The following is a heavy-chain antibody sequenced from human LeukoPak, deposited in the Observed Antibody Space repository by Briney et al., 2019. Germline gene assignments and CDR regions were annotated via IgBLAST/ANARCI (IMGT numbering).Heavy chain of an antibody. Sequence: AGGSLRLSCAASGFTFGSFSMSWVRQAPGKGLEWVSAISGSGGSTYYADSVKGRFTISRDNSKNTLYLQMNSLRAEDTAVYYCAKGGIVGARYYFDYWGQGTLVTVSS. D-gene: IGHD1-26*01. CDR2: ISGSGGST. V-gene: IGHV3-23*01. J-gene: IGHJ4*02. CDR1: GFTFGSFS. CDR3: AKGGIVGARYYFDY.